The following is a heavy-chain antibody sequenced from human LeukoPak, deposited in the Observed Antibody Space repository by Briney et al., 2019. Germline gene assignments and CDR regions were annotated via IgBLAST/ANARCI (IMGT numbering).Heavy chain of an antibody. D-gene: IGHD2-2*02. CDR3: AKLVVPAAILDY. CDR1: GFTFSSYG. J-gene: IGHJ4*02. CDR2: IRYDGSNK. V-gene: IGHV3-30*02. Sequence: GGSLRLSCAASGFTFSSYGMHWVRQAPGKGLEWVAFIRYDGSNKYYADSVEGRFTISRDNSKNTLYLQMNSLRAEDTAVYYCAKLVVPAAILDYWGQGTLVTVSS.